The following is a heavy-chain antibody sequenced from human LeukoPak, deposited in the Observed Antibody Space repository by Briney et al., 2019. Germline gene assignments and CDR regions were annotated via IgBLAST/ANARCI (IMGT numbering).Heavy chain of an antibody. J-gene: IGHJ4*02. D-gene: IGHD3-10*01. CDR1: GYSLSESP. CDR3: ATVFPREF. Sequence: GASVKVSCKVSGYSLSESPIYWVRQAPGKGLEWMGSFDPEENERVYAQKFQGRLTTTEDTSTNTAYLELSSLTSQDTAIYYCATVFPREFWGQGTLVTVPS. V-gene: IGHV1-24*01. CDR2: FDPEENER.